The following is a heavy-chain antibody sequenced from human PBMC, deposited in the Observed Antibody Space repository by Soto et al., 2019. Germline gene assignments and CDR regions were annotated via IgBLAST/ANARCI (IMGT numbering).Heavy chain of an antibody. J-gene: IGHJ4*02. CDR3: ARRLFSSTWPSYLDY. Sequence: SETLSLTCTVSGDSITSTSYYWGWIRQPSGKGLEWIGCIHYSRSTYYKPSLRRRDTTAVDTSKSQASLKVSSVTASDPTVYYCARRLFSSTWPSYLDYWREGTLVTVSS. CDR2: IHYSRST. CDR1: GDSITSTSYY. D-gene: IGHD6-13*01. V-gene: IGHV4-39*01.